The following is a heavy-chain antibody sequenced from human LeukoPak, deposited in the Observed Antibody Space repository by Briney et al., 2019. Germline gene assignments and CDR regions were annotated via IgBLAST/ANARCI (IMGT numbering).Heavy chain of an antibody. V-gene: IGHV4-34*01. D-gene: IGHD4-17*01. CDR2: INHSGYT. Sequence: SETLSLTCDVSGVSFSTYYWSWIRQSPEKGLEWIGEINHSGYTNYNPSLKGRVTISVDTSKNQFSLKLSSVTAADTAVYYCARQLYGSDYWGQGTLVTVSS. CDR3: ARQLYGSDY. CDR1: GVSFSTYY. J-gene: IGHJ4*02.